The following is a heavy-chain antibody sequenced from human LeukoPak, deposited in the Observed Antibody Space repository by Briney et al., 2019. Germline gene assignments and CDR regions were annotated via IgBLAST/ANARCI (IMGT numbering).Heavy chain of an antibody. V-gene: IGHV3-23*01. CDR3: ATGDGDYG. D-gene: IGHD4-17*01. Sequence: GGSLRLSCAASGFTVSSYVMSWVRQAPGKGLVWVAGFVGSGVSTNYADSVRGRFTISRDNAKNSLYLQMNSLRAEDTAVYYCATGDGDYGWGQGTLVTVSS. CDR2: FVGSGVST. CDR1: GFTVSSYV. J-gene: IGHJ4*02.